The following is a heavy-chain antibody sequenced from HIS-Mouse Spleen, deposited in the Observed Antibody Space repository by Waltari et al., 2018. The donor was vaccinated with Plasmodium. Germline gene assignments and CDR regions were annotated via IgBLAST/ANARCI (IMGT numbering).Heavy chain of an antibody. J-gene: IGHJ3*02. CDR2: IYYSGST. D-gene: IGHD3-9*01. Sequence: QVQLQESGPGLVKPSETLSLTCTVSGGSISSYYWSWIRQPPGKGLEWIGYIYYSGSTNDNPSLKRRVNISVDTSKNQFSLKLSSVTAADTAVYYCAREPYDMLTGYYDAFDIWGQGTMVTVSS. CDR1: GGSISSYY. CDR3: AREPYDMLTGYYDAFDI. V-gene: IGHV4-59*01.